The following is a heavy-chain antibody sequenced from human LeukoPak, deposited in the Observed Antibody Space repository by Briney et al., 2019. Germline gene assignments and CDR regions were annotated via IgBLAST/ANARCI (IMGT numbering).Heavy chain of an antibody. CDR3: ARGRRVPTSRANYYGMDV. Sequence: PSETLSLTCTVSGGSISSGDYYWSWIRQPPGKGLEWIGEINHSGSTNYNPSLKSRVTISVDTSKNQFSLKLSSVTAADTAVYYCARGRRVPTSRANYYGMDVWGQGTTVTVSS. J-gene: IGHJ6*02. V-gene: IGHV4-39*07. CDR1: GGSISSGDYY. CDR2: INHSGST.